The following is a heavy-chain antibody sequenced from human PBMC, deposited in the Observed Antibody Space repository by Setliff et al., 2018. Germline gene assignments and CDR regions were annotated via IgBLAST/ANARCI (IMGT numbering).Heavy chain of an antibody. V-gene: IGHV1-8*03. CDR1: GYTFTSYD. J-gene: IGHJ4*02. Sequence: ASVKVSCKASGYTFTSYDINWVRQATGQGLEWMGWMNPNSGNTGYTQKFQGRVTITRNTSISTAYMELSSLRSEDTAVYYCARRGLGYDFWSGYYTMYYFDYWGQGTLVTVSS. CDR2: MNPNSGNT. D-gene: IGHD3-3*01. CDR3: ARRGLGYDFWSGYYTMYYFDY.